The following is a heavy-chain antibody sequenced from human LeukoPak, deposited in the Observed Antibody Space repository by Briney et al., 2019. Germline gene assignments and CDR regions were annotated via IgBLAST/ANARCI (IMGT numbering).Heavy chain of an antibody. J-gene: IGHJ4*02. CDR2: IKQDGSEK. D-gene: IGHD5-18*01. Sequence: GGSLRLSCAASGFTFSSYSMSWVRQAPGKGLEWVANIKQDGSEKYYVDSGKGGFTISRDNTKNSLYLQMNGLRAEDTAVYYCARVGRGYSYGYWGQGTLVTVSS. CDR1: GFTFSSYS. V-gene: IGHV3-7*01. CDR3: ARVGRGYSYGY.